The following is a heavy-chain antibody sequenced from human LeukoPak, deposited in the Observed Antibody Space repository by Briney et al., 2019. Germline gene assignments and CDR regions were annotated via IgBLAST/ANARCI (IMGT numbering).Heavy chain of an antibody. Sequence: GGSLRLSCAASGFSFSSYWMSWVRQAPGKGLEWVANINQDEGEKSFVDSVKGRFTISRDNAKNSLYLQMNSLRAEDTAVYYCAKSITTRRLGAFDIWGQGTMVTVSS. D-gene: IGHD2-2*01. CDR1: GFSFSSYW. V-gene: IGHV3-7*01. J-gene: IGHJ3*02. CDR2: INQDEGEK. CDR3: AKSITTRRLGAFDI.